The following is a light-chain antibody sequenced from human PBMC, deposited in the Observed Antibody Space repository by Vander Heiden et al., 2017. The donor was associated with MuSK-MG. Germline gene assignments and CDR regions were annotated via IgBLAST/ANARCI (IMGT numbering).Light chain of an antibody. CDR3: RQYGDFGNT. CDR2: VAS. CDR1: QIVSSDY. J-gene: IGKJ2*01. Sequence: EIVLMQSPGTLSLSPGDRATLSCRASQIVSSDYLAWYQQRPGQAPRLLISVASIRATGVPDRFSGTGSGTDFTMTMSILDPDDLAVYYCRQYGDFGNTFGQGTKLEI. V-gene: IGKV3-20*01.